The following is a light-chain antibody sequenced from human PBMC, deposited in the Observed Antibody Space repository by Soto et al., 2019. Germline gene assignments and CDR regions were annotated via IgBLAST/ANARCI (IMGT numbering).Light chain of an antibody. Sequence: QSVLTQPASVSGSPGKSITISCTGTSSDVGTYNYVSWYQLHPGNAPKLMIYEVSNRPSGVSNRFSGSKSGNTASLTISGLQAEDEADYYCSSYTSSSTLVFGTVTTLTVL. J-gene: IGLJ1*01. CDR3: SSYTSSSTLV. V-gene: IGLV2-14*01. CDR2: EVS. CDR1: SSDVGTYNY.